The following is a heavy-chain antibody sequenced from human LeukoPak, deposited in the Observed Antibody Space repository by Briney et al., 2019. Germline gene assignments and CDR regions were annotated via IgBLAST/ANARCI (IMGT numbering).Heavy chain of an antibody. V-gene: IGHV1-69*02. Sequence: SVKESCQASGGIFSSYTISWLRQAAGQGLEGMGRIIPILGIANYAQKFQGRVTITADQSTSTAYIELGSLRSEDTAVYYCATPSCTNGVCRRDDAFDIWGQGTIVTVSS. CDR2: IIPILGIA. CDR3: ATPSCTNGVCRRDDAFDI. J-gene: IGHJ3*02. CDR1: GGIFSSYT. D-gene: IGHD2-8*01.